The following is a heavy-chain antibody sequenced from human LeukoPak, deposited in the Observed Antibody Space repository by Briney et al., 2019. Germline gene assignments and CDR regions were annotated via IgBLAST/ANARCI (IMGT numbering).Heavy chain of an antibody. J-gene: IGHJ4*02. CDR2: IYYSGST. Sequence: PSETLSLTCTVSGGSISSSSYYWGWICQPPGKGLEWIGSIYYSGSTYYNPSLKSRVTISVDTSKNQFSLKLSSVTAADTAVCYCAREVSGGNPYGRNIFDYWGQGTLVTVSS. CDR3: AREVSGGNPYGRNIFDY. V-gene: IGHV4-39*07. CDR1: GGSISSSSYY. D-gene: IGHD4-23*01.